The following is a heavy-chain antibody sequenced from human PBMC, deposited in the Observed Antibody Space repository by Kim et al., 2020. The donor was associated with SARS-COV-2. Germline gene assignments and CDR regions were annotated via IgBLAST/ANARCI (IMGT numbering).Heavy chain of an antibody. J-gene: IGHJ6*02. D-gene: IGHD6-19*01. CDR2: INPSGGST. V-gene: IGHV1-46*01. CDR1: GYTFTSYY. CDR3: ARDPRGSGWGRTPGPYWDYGMDV. Sequence: ASVKVSCKASGYTFTSYYMHWVRQAPGQGLEWMGIINPSGGSTSYAQKFQGRVTMTRDTSTSTVYMELSSLRSEDTAVYYCARDPRGSGWGRTPGPYWDYGMDVWGQGTTVTVSS.